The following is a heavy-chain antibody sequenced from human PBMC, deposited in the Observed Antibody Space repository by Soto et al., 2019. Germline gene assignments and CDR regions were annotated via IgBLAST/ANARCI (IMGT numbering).Heavy chain of an antibody. CDR2: IYYSGST. D-gene: IGHD6-13*01. J-gene: IGHJ5*02. CDR1: GGSISSSSYY. V-gene: IGHV4-39*01. Sequence: PSETLSLTCTVSGGSISSSSYYWGWIRQPPGKGLEWIGSIYYSGSTYYNPSLKSRVTISVDTSKNQFSLQLNSVTPEDTAVYYCARVVWGYSSSWYRRLGGWFDPWGQGTLVTVSS. CDR3: ARVVWGYSSSWYRRLGGWFDP.